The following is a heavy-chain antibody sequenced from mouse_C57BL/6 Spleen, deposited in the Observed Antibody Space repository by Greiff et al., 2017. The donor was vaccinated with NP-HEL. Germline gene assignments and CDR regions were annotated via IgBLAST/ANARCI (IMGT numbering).Heavy chain of an antibody. J-gene: IGHJ4*01. V-gene: IGHV1-55*01. CDR2: IYPGSGST. CDR1: GYTFTSYW. D-gene: IGHD2-1*01. Sequence: QVQLQQPGAELVKPGASVKMSCKASGYTFTSYWITWVKQRPGQGLEWIGDIYPGSGSTNYNEKFKGKATMTVDTSSSTDYLQLSSLTSEDSAVYYCASIYYGNHYYAMDYWGQGTSVTVSS. CDR3: ASIYYGNHYYAMDY.